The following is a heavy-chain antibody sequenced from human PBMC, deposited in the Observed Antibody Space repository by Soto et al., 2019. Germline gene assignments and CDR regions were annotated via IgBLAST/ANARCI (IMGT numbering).Heavy chain of an antibody. CDR2: ISSSSSTI. CDR3: ARVERFLEWATLGHYFDY. J-gene: IGHJ4*02. CDR1: GFTFSSYS. Sequence: PGGSLRLSCAASGFTFSSYSMNWVRQAPGKGLEWVSYISSSSSTIYYADSVKGRFTISRDNAKNSLYLQMNSLRDEDTAVYYCARVERFLEWATLGHYFDYWGQGTLVTVSS. D-gene: IGHD3-3*01. V-gene: IGHV3-48*02.